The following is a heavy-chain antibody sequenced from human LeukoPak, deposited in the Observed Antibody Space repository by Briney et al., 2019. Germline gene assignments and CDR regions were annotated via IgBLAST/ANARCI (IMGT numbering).Heavy chain of an antibody. Sequence: ASVKVSCKASGYTFTGYYMHWVRQAPGQGLEWMGWINPNSGGTNYAQKFQGRVTMTRDTSISTAYMELSRLRSDDTAVYYCARRIAVAGISSYYYYYMDVWGKGTTVTVSS. CDR1: GYTFTGYY. J-gene: IGHJ6*03. CDR3: ARRIAVAGISSYYYYYMDV. D-gene: IGHD6-19*01. CDR2: INPNSGGT. V-gene: IGHV1-2*02.